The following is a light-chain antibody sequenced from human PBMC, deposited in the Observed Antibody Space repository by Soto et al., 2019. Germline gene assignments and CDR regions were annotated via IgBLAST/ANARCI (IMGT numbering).Light chain of an antibody. Sequence: QSALTQPASVSGSPGQSITISCTGTSSDVGGYNYVSWYQHHPGKAPKPMIYDVSNRPSGVSNRFSGSKSGNTASLTISGLQAEDEADYYCSSYTSSSTPHVVFGGGTKLTVL. CDR1: SSDVGGYNY. CDR2: DVS. CDR3: SSYTSSSTPHVV. J-gene: IGLJ2*01. V-gene: IGLV2-14*03.